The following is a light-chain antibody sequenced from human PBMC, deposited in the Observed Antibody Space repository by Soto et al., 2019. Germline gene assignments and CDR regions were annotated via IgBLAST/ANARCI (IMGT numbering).Light chain of an antibody. CDR1: SSNIVAGYD. Sequence: QPVLTQPPSVSGAPGQRVTISCTGSSSNIVAGYDVHWYQQVPGTAPKLLIYGNINRPSGVPDRFSGSKSGTSASLAITGLQADDEADYYCQSYDSSLTVVFGGGTKLTVL. CDR2: GNI. J-gene: IGLJ2*01. CDR3: QSYDSSLTVV. V-gene: IGLV1-40*01.